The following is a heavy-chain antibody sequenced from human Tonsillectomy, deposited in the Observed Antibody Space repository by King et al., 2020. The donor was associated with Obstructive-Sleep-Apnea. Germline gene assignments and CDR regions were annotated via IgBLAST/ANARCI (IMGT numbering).Heavy chain of an antibody. D-gene: IGHD6-19*01. CDR2: IYPLDSDY. Sequence: QLVQSGAEVKKSGESLKISCKGSGYSFTSYWIGWVRQQPGKGLEWMGIIYPLDSDYRFSPAFKGQFTISADKSISTASLQWSSLKASDTAMYYCARWGSAVAGDNWFDPWGRGTLVSVSS. CDR1: GYSFTSYW. V-gene: IGHV5-51*01. CDR3: ARWGSAVAGDNWFDP. J-gene: IGHJ5*02.